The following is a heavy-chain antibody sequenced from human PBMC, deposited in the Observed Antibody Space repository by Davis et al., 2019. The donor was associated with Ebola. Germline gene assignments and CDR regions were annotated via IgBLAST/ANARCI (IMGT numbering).Heavy chain of an antibody. D-gene: IGHD6-13*01. CDR3: AALPHPYSTLDP. CDR1: GFTISDYY. J-gene: IGHJ5*02. CDR2: ISSSGNTI. V-gene: IGHV3-11*01. Sequence: LIISYAAPGFTISDYYMSWLRQAPGKVLEWVSYISSSGNTIYYADSVNGRFTISRDNAKNSMHLQMNSLRAEDTAVYYDAALPHPYSTLDPWGQGTLVTVSS.